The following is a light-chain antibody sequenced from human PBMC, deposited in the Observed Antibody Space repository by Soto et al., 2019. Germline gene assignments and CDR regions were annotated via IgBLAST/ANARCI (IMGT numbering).Light chain of an antibody. CDR1: SSDVGAYNY. CDR2: DVS. J-gene: IGLJ3*02. V-gene: IGLV2-14*03. Sequence: QSALTQPASVSGSPGQSITIYCTGTSSDVGAYNYVSWYQQHPGKAPKLIIYDVSNRPSGVSNRFSGSKSGNTASLTISGLQAEDEADYYCSSYTSSSTVVFGAGTKVTVL. CDR3: SSYTSSSTVV.